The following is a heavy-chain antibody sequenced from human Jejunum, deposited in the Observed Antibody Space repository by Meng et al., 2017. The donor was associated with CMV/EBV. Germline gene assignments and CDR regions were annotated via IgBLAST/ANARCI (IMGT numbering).Heavy chain of an antibody. CDR1: GFTFSNYE. Sequence: CAASGFTFSNYEMNWVRQAPGKGLEWVSYITGGGTTIYYADSVKGRFTISRDNAKNSLYLQMNSLRAEDTAVYYCARDTAAAGIDYWGQGTVVTSPQ. J-gene: IGHJ4*02. CDR3: ARDTAAAGIDY. CDR2: ITGGGTTI. V-gene: IGHV3-48*03. D-gene: IGHD6-13*01.